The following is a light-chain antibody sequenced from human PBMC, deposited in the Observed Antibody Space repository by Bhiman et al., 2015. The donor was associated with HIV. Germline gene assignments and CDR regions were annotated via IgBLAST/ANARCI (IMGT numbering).Light chain of an antibody. CDR3: SSYTSSNTYV. Sequence: QSALTQPRSVSGSPGQSVTISCTGTSSDVGGYNYVSWYQQHPGKAPKLMIYDVSKRPSRVSDRFSGSKSGNTASLTISGLQAEDEADYYCSSYTSSNTYVFGTGTKVTVL. J-gene: IGLJ1*01. CDR1: SSDVGGYNY. V-gene: IGLV2-11*01. CDR2: DVS.